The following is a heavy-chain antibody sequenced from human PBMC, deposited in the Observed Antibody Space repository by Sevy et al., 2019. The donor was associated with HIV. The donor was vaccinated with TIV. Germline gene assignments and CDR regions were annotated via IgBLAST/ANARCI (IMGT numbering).Heavy chain of an antibody. V-gene: IGHV1-69*13. CDR3: ARGAHGHPQPNNFYYYGMDV. CDR1: GGTFSSYA. Sequence: ASVKVSCKASGGTFSSYAISWVRQAPGQGLEWMGGIIPIVGTVNYAQKFQGRVTIIADESTSKDYMELRSLKSEDTAVYYCARGAHGHPQPNNFYYYGMDVWGQGTTVTVSS. J-gene: IGHJ6*02. CDR2: IIPIVGTV. D-gene: IGHD2-8*01.